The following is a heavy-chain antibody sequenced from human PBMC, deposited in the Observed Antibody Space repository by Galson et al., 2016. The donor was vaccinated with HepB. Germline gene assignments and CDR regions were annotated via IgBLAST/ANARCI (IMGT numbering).Heavy chain of an antibody. J-gene: IGHJ4*02. D-gene: IGHD3-9*01. CDR1: GDTFSNPG. CDR2: IIPLFGTT. Sequence: SVKVSCKASGDTFSNPGISWVRQAPGQGLEWMGGIIPLFGTTKYSQKFQGRVTITADASRSTAYMELSSLTSDHAAVYYCAWGRAGYHPDHWGRGTLVSVSS. CDR3: AWGRAGYHPDH. V-gene: IGHV1-69*13.